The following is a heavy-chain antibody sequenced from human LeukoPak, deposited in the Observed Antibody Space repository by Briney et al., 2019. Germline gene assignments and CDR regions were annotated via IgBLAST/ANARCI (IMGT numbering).Heavy chain of an antibody. CDR3: ARDANNYYDSSGYYYYFDY. CDR1: GYTFTGYY. D-gene: IGHD3-22*01. Sequence: ASVKVSCKASGYTFTGYYMHWVRQAPGQGLEWMGWINPNSGGTNYTQKFQGRVTMTRDTSIGTAYMELSRLRSDDTAVYYCARDANNYYDSSGYYYYFDYWGQGTLVTVSS. CDR2: INPNSGGT. J-gene: IGHJ4*02. V-gene: IGHV1-2*02.